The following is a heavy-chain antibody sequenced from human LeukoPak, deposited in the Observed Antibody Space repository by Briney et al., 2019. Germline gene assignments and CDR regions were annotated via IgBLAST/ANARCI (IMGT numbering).Heavy chain of an antibody. V-gene: IGHV3-48*01. CDR2: ITGRSSPI. J-gene: IGHJ4*02. Sequence: GGSLRLSCAASGFTFSGYSMNWIRQAPGKGLEWLSYITGRSSPIYYADSVKGRFTVSRDNAKNSLYLQMNSLRAEDTAVYYCARGLRYTILGGDYYWGQGTLVTVSS. CDR1: GFTFSGYS. D-gene: IGHD3-3*01. CDR3: ARGLRYTILGGDYY.